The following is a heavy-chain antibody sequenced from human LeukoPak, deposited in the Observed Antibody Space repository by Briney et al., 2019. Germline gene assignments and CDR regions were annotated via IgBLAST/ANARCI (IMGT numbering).Heavy chain of an antibody. CDR2: ISYDGTNK. J-gene: IGHJ4*02. V-gene: IGHV3-30-3*01. CDR1: GFTFSGYA. CDR3: ARHRGPSLYSSAYFDY. D-gene: IGHD3-22*01. Sequence: AGSLRLSCAASGFTFSGYAMHWVRQAPGKGLEWVAVISYDGTNKYYADSVKGRFTVSRDISKNTLYLQMNSLTAEDTAVYYCARHRGPSLYSSAYFDYWGQGTLVPVSS.